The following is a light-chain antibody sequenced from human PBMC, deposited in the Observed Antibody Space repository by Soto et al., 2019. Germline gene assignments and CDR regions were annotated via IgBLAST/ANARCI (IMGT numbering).Light chain of an antibody. CDR1: QSVSSN. Sequence: ENVLTQSPATLSVSPGERATLSCRASQSVSSNLAWYQQKPGQAPRLLIYGASTRATGIPARFSGSGSGTEFTLTISSLQPEDFATYYCQQVKSYPRTFGGGTKVDIK. CDR3: QQVKSYPRT. V-gene: IGKV3-15*01. J-gene: IGKJ4*01. CDR2: GAS.